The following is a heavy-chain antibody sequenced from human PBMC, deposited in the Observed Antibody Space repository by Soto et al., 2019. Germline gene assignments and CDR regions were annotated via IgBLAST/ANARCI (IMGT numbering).Heavy chain of an antibody. J-gene: IGHJ3*01. D-gene: IGHD2-8*01. V-gene: IGHV4-34*01. Sequence: QVQLQQWGAGLLKPSETLSLTCAVYGGSFSGYYWSWLRQPPGKGLEWIGEINHSGRTNYHQSLRTRVTISVDTSKNHFSLNLRSVSAPTTAVYYCATGLCTNTSSYPPDDFDGWGQGTMVTVYS. CDR3: ATGLCTNTSSYPPDDFDG. CDR2: INHSGRT. CDR1: GGSFSGYY.